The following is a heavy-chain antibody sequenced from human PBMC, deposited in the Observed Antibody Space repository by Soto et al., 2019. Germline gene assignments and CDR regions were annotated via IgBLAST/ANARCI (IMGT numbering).Heavy chain of an antibody. J-gene: IGHJ4*02. D-gene: IGHD4-17*01. Sequence: QVQLQQWGAGLLKPSETLSLTCAVYGGSFSGYYWSWIRQPPGKGLEWIGEINHSGSTNYNPSLKSXXTXSXXTSKNQFSLKLSSVTAADTAVYYCARDDYGDYGDYWGQGTLVTVSS. CDR2: INHSGST. CDR1: GGSFSGYY. V-gene: IGHV4-34*01. CDR3: ARDDYGDYGDY.